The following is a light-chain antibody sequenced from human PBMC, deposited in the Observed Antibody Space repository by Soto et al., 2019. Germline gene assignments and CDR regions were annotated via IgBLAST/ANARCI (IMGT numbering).Light chain of an antibody. CDR1: QSVSSN. Sequence: EIVLTQSRATLSVSPGERAALSCLASQSVSSNLAWYQQKPGQAPRLLTYGASTRATGVPARFSGSGSGTEFTLTISSLQSEDFAVYYCQQYNNWPRSTFGQGTKVDIK. J-gene: IGKJ1*01. V-gene: IGKV3-15*01. CDR2: GAS. CDR3: QQYNNWPRST.